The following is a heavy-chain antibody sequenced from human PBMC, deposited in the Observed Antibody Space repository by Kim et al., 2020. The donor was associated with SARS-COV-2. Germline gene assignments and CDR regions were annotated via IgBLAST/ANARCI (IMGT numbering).Heavy chain of an antibody. V-gene: IGHV1-24*01. D-gene: IGHD3-22*01. CDR3: ATALYYDSISVGWFDP. CDR1: GYTLTELS. Sequence: ASVKVSCKVSGYTLTELSMHWVRQAPGKGLEWMGGFDPEDGETIYAQKFQGRVTMTEDTSTDTAYMELSSLRSEDTAVYYCATALYYDSISVGWFDPWGQGTLVTVSS. J-gene: IGHJ5*02. CDR2: FDPEDGET.